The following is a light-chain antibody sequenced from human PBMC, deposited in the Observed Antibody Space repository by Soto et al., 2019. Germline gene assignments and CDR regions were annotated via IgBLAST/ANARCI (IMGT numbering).Light chain of an antibody. J-gene: IGKJ1*01. Sequence: GDRVTITCRASESIRTWLAWYQHKPGKAPKFLIYDASSLESGVPSRLSGSGSGTEFTLTISNLQPDDFATYFCQQYHNYPSTCGQGTKVDIK. CDR1: ESIRTW. CDR2: DAS. CDR3: QQYHNYPST. V-gene: IGKV1-5*01.